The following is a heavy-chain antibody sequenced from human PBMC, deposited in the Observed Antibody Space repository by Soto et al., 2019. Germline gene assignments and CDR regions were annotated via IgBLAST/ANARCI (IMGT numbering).Heavy chain of an antibody. J-gene: IGHJ4*02. CDR2: INPLPTSGST. Sequence: ASVKVSSKASGYTLTNYDIHWVRQTPGQGLEWMAIINPLPTSGSTNYAQEFQGRVTVTRDTSTSTVYMELNSLRSDVTAIYYCAKDLAAAVYWGQGALVTVSS. D-gene: IGHD6-13*01. V-gene: IGHV1-46*01. CDR3: AKDLAAAVY. CDR1: GYTLTNYD.